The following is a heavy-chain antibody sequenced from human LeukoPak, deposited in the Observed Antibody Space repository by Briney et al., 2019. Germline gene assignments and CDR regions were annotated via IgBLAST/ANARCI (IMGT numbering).Heavy chain of an antibody. V-gene: IGHV1-69*04. CDR2: IIPILGVV. Sequence: SVKVSCKASGGTFSSYSITWVRQAPGQGLEWMGRIIPILGVVNYAQNFQGRVTITADKTTSTAYMELRSLTSEDTAVYYCAKDGEVYSSSSPYPVYWGQGTLVTVSS. D-gene: IGHD6-6*01. CDR3: AKDGEVYSSSSPYPVY. J-gene: IGHJ4*02. CDR1: GGTFSSYS.